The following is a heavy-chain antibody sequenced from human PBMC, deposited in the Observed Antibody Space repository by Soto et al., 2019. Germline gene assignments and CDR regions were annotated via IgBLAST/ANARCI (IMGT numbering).Heavy chain of an antibody. V-gene: IGHV3-23*01. D-gene: IGHD2-15*01. CDR2: ISGSGGST. CDR3: AKAPYVVVVAGGWFDP. J-gene: IGHJ5*02. CDR1: GFTFSSYA. Sequence: EVQLLESGGGLVQPGGSLRLSCAASGFTFSSYAMSWVRQAQGKGLEWVSAISGSGGSTYYADSVKGRFTISRDNSKNTLYLQRNSLRAEDTAVYYCAKAPYVVVVAGGWFDPWGQGTLVTVSS.